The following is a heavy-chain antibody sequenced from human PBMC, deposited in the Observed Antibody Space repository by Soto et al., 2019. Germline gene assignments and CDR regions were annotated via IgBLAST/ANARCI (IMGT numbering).Heavy chain of an antibody. CDR1: GYTFTSYG. V-gene: IGHV1-18*01. Sequence: ASVKVSCKASGYTFTSYGISWVRQAPGQGLEWMGWISAYNGNTNYAQKLQGRVTMTTDTSTSTAYMELRSLRSDDTAVYYCARFTPEYCGGGTASSGAYGGRGTLVPVSP. D-gene: IGHD2-15*01. CDR2: ISAYNGNT. CDR3: ARFTPEYCGGGTASSGAY. J-gene: IGHJ4*02.